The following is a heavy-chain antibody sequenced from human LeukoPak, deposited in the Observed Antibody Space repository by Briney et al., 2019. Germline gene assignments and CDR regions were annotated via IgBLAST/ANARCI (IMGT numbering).Heavy chain of an antibody. D-gene: IGHD2-21*02. CDR2: IDPSDSYT. Sequence: GESLKISCQGSGYSFTSYWIGWVRQVPGKGLEWMGRIDPSDSYTNYSPSFQGHVTISADKSISTAYLQWSSLKASDTAMYYCASPAYCGGDCFSVNDFDIWGQGTMVTVSS. J-gene: IGHJ3*02. CDR1: GYSFTSYW. V-gene: IGHV5-10-1*01. CDR3: ASPAYCGGDCFSVNDFDI.